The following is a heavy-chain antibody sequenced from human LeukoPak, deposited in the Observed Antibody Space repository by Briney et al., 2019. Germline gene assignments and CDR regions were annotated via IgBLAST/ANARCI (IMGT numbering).Heavy chain of an antibody. CDR3: ARVGTVAVAGIFDY. V-gene: IGHV4-39*07. D-gene: IGHD6-19*01. Sequence: SETLSLTCTVSGGSTSSSSYYWGWIRQPPGKGLEWIGSIYYSGSTYYNPSLKSRVTISVDTSKNQFSLKLSSVTAADTAVYYCARVGTVAVAGIFDYWGRGTLVTVSS. J-gene: IGHJ4*02. CDR2: IYYSGST. CDR1: GGSTSSSSYY.